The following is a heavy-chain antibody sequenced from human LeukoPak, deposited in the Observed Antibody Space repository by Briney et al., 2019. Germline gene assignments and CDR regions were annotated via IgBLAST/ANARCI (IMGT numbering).Heavy chain of an antibody. J-gene: IGHJ4*02. CDR2: ISSSGSTI. CDR1: GFTFSDYY. CDR3: ARGDPENPIDY. V-gene: IGHV3-11*01. Sequence: GGSLRVSCAASGFTFSDYYMSWIRQAPGNGLEWVSYISSSGSTIYYADSVKGRFTISRDNAKNSLYLQMNSLRAEDTAVYYCARGDPENPIDYWGQGTLVTVSS.